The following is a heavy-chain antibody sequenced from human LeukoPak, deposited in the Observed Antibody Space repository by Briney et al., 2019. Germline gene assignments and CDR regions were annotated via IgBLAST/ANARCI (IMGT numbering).Heavy chain of an antibody. CDR2: ITWNGEST. V-gene: IGHV3-43*01. D-gene: IGHD6-13*01. Sequence: GGSLRLSCAASGFTFHDYTMHWVRQPPGRGLEWVSLITWNGESTYYADSVKGRFTISRDNGKKSLYLQLDSLGSEDTAFYYCAKDKGSSWSGYYFDYWGQGTLVTVSS. CDR1: GFTFHDYT. J-gene: IGHJ4*02. CDR3: AKDKGSSWSGYYFDY.